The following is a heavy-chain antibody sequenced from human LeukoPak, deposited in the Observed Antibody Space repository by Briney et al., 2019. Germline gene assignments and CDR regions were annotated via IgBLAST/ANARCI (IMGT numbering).Heavy chain of an antibody. CDR3: AKLGTYFYFDF. CDR1: GFNFSPYG. Sequence: GGSLRLSCAASGFNFSPYGMSWIRQAPGKGLEWAAGISGSGSDTYYADSVKGRFTISRDNFKNTVDLQMNSLRADDTAVYYCAKLGTYFYFDFWGRGTLVTVSS. CDR2: ISGSGSDT. V-gene: IGHV3-23*01. J-gene: IGHJ2*01. D-gene: IGHD7-27*01.